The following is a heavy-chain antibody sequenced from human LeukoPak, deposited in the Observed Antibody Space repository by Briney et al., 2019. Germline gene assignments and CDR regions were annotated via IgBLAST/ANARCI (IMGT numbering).Heavy chain of an antibody. D-gene: IGHD1-1*01. CDR2: IYYSGST. CDR3: AREGSDWNRNYYYYYYMDV. V-gene: IGHV4-59*01. J-gene: IGHJ6*03. Sequence: SETLSLTCTVSGGSISSYYWSWIRQPPGKGLEWIGYIYYSGSTNYNPSLKSRVTISVDTSKNQFSLKLSSVTAADTAVYYCAREGSDWNRNYYYYYYMDVWGKGTTVTVSS. CDR1: GGSISSYY.